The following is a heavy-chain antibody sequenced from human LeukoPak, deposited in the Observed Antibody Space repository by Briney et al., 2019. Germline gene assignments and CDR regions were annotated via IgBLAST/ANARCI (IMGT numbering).Heavy chain of an antibody. J-gene: IGHJ6*03. Sequence: GGSLRLSCAASGFTFSSYSMNWVRQAPGKGLEWVSSISSSSSYIYYADSVKGRFTISRDNAKNSLYLQMNSLRAEDTAVYYCARGLKLRYFDWLPPDTYYYYMDVWGKGTTVTISS. CDR1: GFTFSSYS. CDR2: ISSSSSYI. V-gene: IGHV3-21*01. D-gene: IGHD3-9*01. CDR3: ARGLKLRYFDWLPPDTYYYYMDV.